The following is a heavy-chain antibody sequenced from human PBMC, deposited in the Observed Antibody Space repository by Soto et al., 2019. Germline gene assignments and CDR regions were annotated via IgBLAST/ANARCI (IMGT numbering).Heavy chain of an antibody. CDR2: IKSDGSEI. CDR3: ARGIWQWHPASLY. CDR1: GFTFSSYW. D-gene: IGHD6-19*01. J-gene: IGHJ4*02. V-gene: IGHV3-7*05. Sequence: EVQLVESGGALVQPGGSLRLSCAASGFTFSSYWMTWVRQAPGKGLEWVAIIKSDGSEIYYVDSVKGRFTISRDNAKNSLYLQMNSLRIEDTAIYYCARGIWQWHPASLYWGQRTLVTVSS.